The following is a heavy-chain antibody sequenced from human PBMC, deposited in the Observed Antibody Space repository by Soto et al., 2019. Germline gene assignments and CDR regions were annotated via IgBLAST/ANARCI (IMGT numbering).Heavy chain of an antibody. V-gene: IGHV3-23*01. J-gene: IGHJ6*02. D-gene: IGHD2-2*01. Sequence: EVQMLESGGGLVQPGGSLRLSCAASGFTFRSYATNWVRQAPGKGLEWVSTISGSADSTYYADSVKGRFTISRDNSKNTLSLQMISLRAEDTAVYYCAKSGLSSWVNMEVWGQGTTVIVSS. CDR2: ISGSADST. CDR1: GFTFRSYA. CDR3: AKSGLSSWVNMEV.